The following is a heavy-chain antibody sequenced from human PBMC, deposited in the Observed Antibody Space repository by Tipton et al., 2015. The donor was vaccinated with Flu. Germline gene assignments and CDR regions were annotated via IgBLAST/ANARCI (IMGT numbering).Heavy chain of an antibody. CDR3: AGADAYDSGGFHPYFHF. V-gene: IGHV4-38-2*02. Sequence: TLSLTCSVSGDSIGSNYFWGWIRQSPGQGLEWIGNVHRSGHPYYNPSLKSRVTMSVDPSKNQFSLELKSVTAADTALYYCAGADAYDSGGFHPYFHFWGQGSLVTVSS. CDR2: VHRSGHP. CDR1: GDSIGSNYF. J-gene: IGHJ4*02. D-gene: IGHD3-22*01.